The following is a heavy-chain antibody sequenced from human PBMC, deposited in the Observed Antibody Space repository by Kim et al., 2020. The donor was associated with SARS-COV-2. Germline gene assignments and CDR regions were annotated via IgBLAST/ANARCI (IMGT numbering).Heavy chain of an antibody. V-gene: IGHV1-18*01. CDR1: GYTFTSYG. CDR2: ISAYNGNT. D-gene: IGHD3-3*01. J-gene: IGHJ6*02. Sequence: ASVKVSCKASGYTFTSYGISWVRQAPGQGLEWMGWISAYNGNTNYAQKLQGRVTMTTDTSTSTAYMELRSLRSDDTAVYYCARALRITIFGVVIDRGGYYCGMGVWGQGTTVTVSS. CDR3: ARALRITIFGVVIDRGGYYCGMGV.